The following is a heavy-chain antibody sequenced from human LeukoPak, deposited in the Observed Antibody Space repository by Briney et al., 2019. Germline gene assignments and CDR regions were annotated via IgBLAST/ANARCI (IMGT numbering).Heavy chain of an antibody. CDR1: GYTFTGYY. V-gene: IGHV1-2*04. CDR3: ARDRGRGGLISAFDI. D-gene: IGHD3-16*01. Sequence: ASVKVSCKASGYTFTGYYMHRVRQAPGQGLEWMGWINPNSGGTNYAQKFQDWVTMTRDTSIGTAYMELRRLRSDDTAVYYCARDRGRGGLISAFDIWGQGTMVTVSS. CDR2: INPNSGGT. J-gene: IGHJ3*02.